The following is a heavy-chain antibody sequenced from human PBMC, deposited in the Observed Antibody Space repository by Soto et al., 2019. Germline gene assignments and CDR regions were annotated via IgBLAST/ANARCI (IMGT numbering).Heavy chain of an antibody. V-gene: IGHV4-39*01. CDR1: GGSISSSSYY. CDR2: IYYSGST. D-gene: IGHD4-17*01. CDR3: ARRADGNLDY. J-gene: IGHJ4*02. Sequence: QLQLQESGPGLVKPSETLSLTCTVSGGSISSSSYYWGWIRQPPGKRLEWIGSIYYSGSTYYNPSLRSRVTISVDTSKNQFSLKLSSVTAADTAVYYCARRADGNLDYWGQGTPVTVSS.